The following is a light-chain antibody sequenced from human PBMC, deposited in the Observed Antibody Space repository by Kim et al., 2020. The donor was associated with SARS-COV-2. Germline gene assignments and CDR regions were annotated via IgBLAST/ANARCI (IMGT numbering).Light chain of an antibody. J-gene: IGKJ2*01. CDR1: PSVSSTY. CDR3: QQFGSSPYT. Sequence: LSRGKNASLWCSTRPSVSSTYLACDQKKPGEAPRLLIHGASRRATGIADRCSGGGSGADCTIIIRMVEPEDFAVYFCQQFGSSPYTFGQGTKLEI. V-gene: IGKV3-20*01. CDR2: GAS.